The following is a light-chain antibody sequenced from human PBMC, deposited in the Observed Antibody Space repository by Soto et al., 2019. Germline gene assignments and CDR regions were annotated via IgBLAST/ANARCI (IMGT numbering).Light chain of an antibody. J-gene: IGKJ2*01. CDR3: QQYGSSPPRT. CDR1: QSLTNSF. Sequence: EFVLTQSPGTLSLSPGERATLSCRASQSLTNSFIAWYQQRPGQAPRLLIYDTSSRASGIPDRFSGSGSGTDFTLTISRLETEDFAVYYCQQYGSSPPRTFGQGTKLEIK. CDR2: DTS. V-gene: IGKV3-20*01.